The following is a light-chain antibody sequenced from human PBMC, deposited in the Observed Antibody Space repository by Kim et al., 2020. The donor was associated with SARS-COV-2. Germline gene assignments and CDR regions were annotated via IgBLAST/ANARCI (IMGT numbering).Light chain of an antibody. CDR2: EVS. V-gene: IGKV2-30*02. Sequence: DVVMTQSPLSLPVTLGQPASISCSPSQSLVHSNGNTYLAWFQQRPGQSPRRLIYEVSNRDSGVPDRFSGSGSGTDFTLKISRVEAEDVGIYFCMQGSQWPVTFGQGTKVDIK. CDR1: QSLVHSNGNTY. CDR3: MQGSQWPVT. J-gene: IGKJ1*01.